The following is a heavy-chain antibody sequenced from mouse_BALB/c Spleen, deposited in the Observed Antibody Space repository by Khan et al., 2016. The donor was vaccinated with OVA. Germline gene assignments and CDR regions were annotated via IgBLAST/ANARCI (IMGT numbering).Heavy chain of an antibody. J-gene: IGHJ3*01. Sequence: QVQLQQSGAELVKPGASVRLSCKASGYTFTSYYLYWVKQRPGQGLEWIGEIIPSNGGTNFNEKFKSKATLTVDKSSRTAYMQLSSLTSEDSAVYYCTRSGYGTFAYWGQGTLVTVSA. CDR2: IIPSNGGT. D-gene: IGHD2-1*01. V-gene: IGHV1S81*02. CDR3: TRSGYGTFAY. CDR1: GYTFTSYY.